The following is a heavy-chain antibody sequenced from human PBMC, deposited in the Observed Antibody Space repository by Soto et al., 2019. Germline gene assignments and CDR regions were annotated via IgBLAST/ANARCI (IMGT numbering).Heavy chain of an antibody. CDR1: GFTFSSYA. CDR2: ISYDGSNK. CDR3: ARDPGSPHYYSGMDV. D-gene: IGHD3-10*01. V-gene: IGHV3-30-3*01. J-gene: IGHJ6*02. Sequence: QVQLVESGGGVVQPGRSLRLSCAASGFTFSSYAMHWVRQAPGKGLEWVAVISYDGSNKYYADSVKGRFTISRDNSKNTLYLQMNSLRAEDTAVYYCARDPGSPHYYSGMDVWGQGTTVTVSS.